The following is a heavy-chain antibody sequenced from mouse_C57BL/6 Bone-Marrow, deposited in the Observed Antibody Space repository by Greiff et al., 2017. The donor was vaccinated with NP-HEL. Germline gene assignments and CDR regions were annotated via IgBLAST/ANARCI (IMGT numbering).Heavy chain of an antibody. J-gene: IGHJ2*01. CDR3: ARLDGSSDY. Sequence: QVQLQQPGAELVMPGASVKLSCKASGYTFTGYWMHWVKQRPGQGLEWIGEIDPSDSYTNYNQKFKGKSTLTVDKSSSTAYMQLSSLTSEDSAVYYCARLDGSSDYWGQGTTLTVSS. CDR2: IDPSDSYT. D-gene: IGHD1-1*01. CDR1: GYTFTGYW. V-gene: IGHV1-69*01.